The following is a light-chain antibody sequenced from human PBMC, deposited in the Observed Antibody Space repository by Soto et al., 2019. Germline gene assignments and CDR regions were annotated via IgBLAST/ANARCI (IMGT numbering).Light chain of an antibody. V-gene: IGKV1-39*01. CDR3: QQSNSNPT. CDR1: QTISRY. CDR2: ATS. Sequence: DIQMTQSPSSLSASVGDRVTITCRASQTISRYLNWYQQKAGEAPKLLIYATSTLKSGVPSRFSGSGSGTDFTLTINSLQLEDRAIYYCQQSNSNPTFGGGTKVEIK. J-gene: IGKJ4*01.